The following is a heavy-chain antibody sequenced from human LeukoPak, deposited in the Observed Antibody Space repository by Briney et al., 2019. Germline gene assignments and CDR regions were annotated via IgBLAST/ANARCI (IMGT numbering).Heavy chain of an antibody. Sequence: SETLSLTCTVSGGSISSYYWSWIRQPPGKGLEWIGCIYYSGSTNYNPSLKSRVTISVDTSKNQFSLKLSSVTAADTAVYYCASDFSYGGSYYYYGMDVWGQGTTVTVSS. CDR1: GGSISSYY. V-gene: IGHV4-59*01. D-gene: IGHD1-26*01. CDR3: ASDFSYGGSYYYYGMDV. J-gene: IGHJ6*02. CDR2: IYYSGST.